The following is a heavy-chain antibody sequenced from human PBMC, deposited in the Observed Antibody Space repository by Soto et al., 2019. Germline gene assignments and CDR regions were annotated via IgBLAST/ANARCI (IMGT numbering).Heavy chain of an antibody. J-gene: IGHJ6*03. CDR3: AKDSSLGFYMDV. CDR2: ISYDGTNK. V-gene: IGHV3-30*18. CDR1: GFTFSRFA. Sequence: QVQLVESGGGVVQPGTSLRLSCIASGFTFSRFAIHWVRQAPGKGLEWVAVISYDGTNKYYGAFVKGRFSLSRDDSENTAYLQMNSLSPDDTALYYCAKDSSLGFYMDVWGRGTTVTVSS. D-gene: IGHD1-26*01.